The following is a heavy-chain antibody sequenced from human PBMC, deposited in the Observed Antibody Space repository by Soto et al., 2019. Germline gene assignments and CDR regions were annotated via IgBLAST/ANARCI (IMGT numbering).Heavy chain of an antibody. J-gene: IGHJ3*02. Sequence: QVQLQESGPGLVKPSETLSLTCTVSGGSVSSGSYYWSWIRQPPGKGLEWIGYIYYSGSTNYNPSLKSRVTISVDTSKNQFSLKLSSVTAADTAVYYCARATDYYDSSGYYAGAFDIWGQGTMVTVSS. CDR2: IYYSGST. CDR3: ARATDYYDSSGYYAGAFDI. D-gene: IGHD3-22*01. CDR1: GGSVSSGSYY. V-gene: IGHV4-61*01.